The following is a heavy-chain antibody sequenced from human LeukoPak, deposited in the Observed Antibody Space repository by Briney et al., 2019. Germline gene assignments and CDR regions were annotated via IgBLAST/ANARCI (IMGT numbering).Heavy chain of an antibody. J-gene: IGHJ6*03. CDR1: GGSFSGYY. Sequence: SETLSLTCAVYGGSFSGYYWSWIRQPPGKGLEWIGEINHSGSTNYNPSLKSRVTISVDTSKNQFSLKLSSVTAADTAVYYCARGGGYSGSYYRLYYYYYMDVWGKGTTVTVSS. CDR2: INHSGST. V-gene: IGHV4-34*01. D-gene: IGHD1-26*01. CDR3: ARGGGYSGSYYRLYYYYYMDV.